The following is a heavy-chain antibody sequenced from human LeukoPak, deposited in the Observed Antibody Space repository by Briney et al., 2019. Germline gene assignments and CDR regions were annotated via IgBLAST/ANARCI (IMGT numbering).Heavy chain of an antibody. V-gene: IGHV4-4*02. CDR2: IYHSGST. Sequence: PSGTLSFTCAVSGGSISSSNWWSWVRQPPGKGMEWIGEIYHSGSTNYNPSLKSRVTISVDKSKNQFSLKLSSVTAADTAVYYCASLILLWFGEVRGYGMDVWGQGTTVTVSS. CDR3: ASLILLWFGEVRGYGMDV. J-gene: IGHJ6*02. D-gene: IGHD3-10*01. CDR1: GGSISSSNW.